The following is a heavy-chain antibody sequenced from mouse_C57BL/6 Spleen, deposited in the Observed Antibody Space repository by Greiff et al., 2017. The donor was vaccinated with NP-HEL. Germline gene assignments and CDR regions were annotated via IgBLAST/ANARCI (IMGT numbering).Heavy chain of an antibody. CDR3: TRGDYGSSYYFDY. V-gene: IGHV1-15*01. D-gene: IGHD1-1*01. J-gene: IGHJ2*01. Sequence: LVESGAELVRPGASVTLSCKASGYTFTDYEMHWVKQTPVHGLEWIGAIDPETGGTAYNQKFKGKAILTADKSSSTAYMEIRSLTSEDSAVYYCTRGDYGSSYYFDYWGQGTTLTVSS. CDR1: GYTFTDYE. CDR2: IDPETGGT.